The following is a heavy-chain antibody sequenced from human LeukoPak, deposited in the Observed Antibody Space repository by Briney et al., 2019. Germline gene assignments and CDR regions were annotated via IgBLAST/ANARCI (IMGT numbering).Heavy chain of an antibody. Sequence: SETLSLTCTVSGYSISSSYYWGWIRQSPGKGLEWIGSIYYSGSTYYNPSLKSRVTISVDTSKNQFSLKLSSLTAADTAVYYCARGLDYDFWSGYYSSHYHYMDVWGKGTTVTVSS. V-gene: IGHV4-38-2*02. CDR3: ARGLDYDFWSGYYSSHYHYMDV. D-gene: IGHD3-3*01. CDR1: GYSISSSYY. J-gene: IGHJ6*03. CDR2: IYYSGST.